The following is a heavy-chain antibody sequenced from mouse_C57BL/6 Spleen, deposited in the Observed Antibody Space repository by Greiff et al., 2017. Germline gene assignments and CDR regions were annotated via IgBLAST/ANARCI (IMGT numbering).Heavy chain of an antibody. Sequence: EVQLVESGGGLVQPGGSLSLSCAASGFTFTDYYMSWVRQPPGKALEWFGFIRNTANGYTTEYSASVKGRFTISRDTSQSILYLQMNALRAEDSATYYVARFLYSNYPWYLDYWGQGTSLTVSS. CDR3: ARFLYSNYPWYLDY. CDR2: IRNTANGYTT. J-gene: IGHJ2*02. CDR1: GFTFTDYY. D-gene: IGHD2-5*01. V-gene: IGHV7-3*01.